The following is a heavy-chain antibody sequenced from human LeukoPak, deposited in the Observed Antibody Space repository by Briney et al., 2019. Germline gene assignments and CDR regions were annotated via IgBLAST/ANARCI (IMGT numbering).Heavy chain of an antibody. D-gene: IGHD3-16*02. Sequence: PGGSLRLSCAASGFTFSSSAMHWVRQASGKGLEWVGRIRSKANSYATAYAASVNGRSTISRDDSKNTEYLQMNSLNTEDPAVYYCTSRYLGLDIWVQGTLVGVCS. CDR3: TSRYLGLDI. V-gene: IGHV3-73*01. J-gene: IGHJ4*02. CDR2: IRSKANSYAT. CDR1: GFTFSSSA.